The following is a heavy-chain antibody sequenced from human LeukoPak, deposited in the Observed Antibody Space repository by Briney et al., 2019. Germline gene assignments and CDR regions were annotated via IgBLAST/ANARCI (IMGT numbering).Heavy chain of an antibody. CDR3: STGGYYFDY. Sequence: PGGSLRLSCAGSGFTFSNAWMNWVRQAPGKGLEWVGRIKSEPNGGTTDYAAPVKGRFSISRDDSRNTVYLQINSLETEDTAVYHCSTGGYYFDYWGLGTLVTVSS. V-gene: IGHV3-15*01. CDR2: IKSEPNGGTT. CDR1: GFTFSNAW. J-gene: IGHJ4*02.